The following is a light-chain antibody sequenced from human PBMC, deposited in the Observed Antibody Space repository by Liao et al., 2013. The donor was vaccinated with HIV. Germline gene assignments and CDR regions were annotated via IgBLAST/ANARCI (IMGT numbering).Light chain of an antibody. Sequence: SYELTQPPSVSVAPGKTARITCGGNNIGSKSVHWYQQKPGQAPVVVIYYDTDRPSGIPERISGSNSGNTATLTISRVEAGDEADYYCQVWDRSTDHYVFGTGTKVTVL. J-gene: IGLJ1*01. V-gene: IGLV3-21*01. CDR1: NIGSKS. CDR3: QVWDRSTDHYV. CDR2: YDT.